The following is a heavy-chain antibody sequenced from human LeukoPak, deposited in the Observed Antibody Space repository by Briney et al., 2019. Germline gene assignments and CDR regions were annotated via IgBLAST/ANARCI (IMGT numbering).Heavy chain of an antibody. V-gene: IGHV4-39*07. D-gene: IGHD5-18*01. J-gene: IGHJ4*02. CDR2: IYYSGST. Sequence: MPSETLSLTCTVSGGSISSSSYYWGWIRQPPGKGLEWIGSIYYSGSTYYNPSLKSRVTISVDTSKNQFSLKLSSVTAADTAVYYCAGGYSYGYDYWGQGTLVTVSS. CDR1: GGSISSSSYY. CDR3: AGGYSYGYDY.